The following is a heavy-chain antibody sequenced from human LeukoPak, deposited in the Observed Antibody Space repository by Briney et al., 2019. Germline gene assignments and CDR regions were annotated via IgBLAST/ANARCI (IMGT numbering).Heavy chain of an antibody. Sequence: PSQTLSLTCTVSGGSISSGGYYWSWIRQHPGKGLEWIGYIYYSGSTYYNPSLKSRVTISVDTSKNQFSLKLSSVTAADTAVYYCARDVSITMVRGVIIRGRWFDPWGQGTLVTVFS. CDR2: IYYSGST. D-gene: IGHD3-10*01. CDR1: GGSISSGGYY. CDR3: ARDVSITMVRGVIIRGRWFDP. V-gene: IGHV4-31*03. J-gene: IGHJ5*02.